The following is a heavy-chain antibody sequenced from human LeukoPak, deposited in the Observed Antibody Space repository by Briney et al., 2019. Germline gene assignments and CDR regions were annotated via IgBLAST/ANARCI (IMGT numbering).Heavy chain of an antibody. V-gene: IGHV1-8*03. D-gene: IGHD3/OR15-3a*01. CDR3: AKALDIPSTLNDPFDI. J-gene: IGHJ3*02. CDR2: MNPNSDST. Sequence: ASVKVSCKASGYTFSSYGINWVRQASGQGLEWMGWMNPNSDSTGYSQKFQGRLTFTWNKSINTAYMELSSLGSEDTAVYYCAKALDIPSTLNDPFDIWGQGTMVTVSS. CDR1: GYTFSSYG.